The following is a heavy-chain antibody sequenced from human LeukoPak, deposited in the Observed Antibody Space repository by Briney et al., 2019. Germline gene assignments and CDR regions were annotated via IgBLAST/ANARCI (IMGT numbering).Heavy chain of an antibody. D-gene: IGHD3-22*01. V-gene: IGHV4-34*01. CDR1: GGSFSGYY. J-gene: IGHJ4*02. CDR2: INHSGST. CDR3: ARDNYDSSGYYY. Sequence: SETLSLTCAVYGGSFSGYYWSWIRQPPGKGLEWIGEINHSGSTNYNPSLKSRVTISVDTSKNQFSLKLSCVTAADTAVYYCARDNYDSSGYYYWGQGTLVTVSS.